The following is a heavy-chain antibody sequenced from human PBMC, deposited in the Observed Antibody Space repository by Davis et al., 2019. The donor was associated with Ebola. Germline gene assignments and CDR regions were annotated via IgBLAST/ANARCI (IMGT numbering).Heavy chain of an antibody. V-gene: IGHV1-69*13. CDR2: IIPLFGTA. CDR1: GGTFNSYA. Sequence: SVKVSCKASGGTFNSYAISWVRQAPGQGLEWMGGIIPLFGTANYAQKFQGRVTITADESTSTAYMELSSLRSEDTAVYYCARDSFCTYGVCNDRDYDYWGQGTLVTVSS. CDR3: ARDSFCTYGVCNDRDYDY. J-gene: IGHJ4*02. D-gene: IGHD2-8*01.